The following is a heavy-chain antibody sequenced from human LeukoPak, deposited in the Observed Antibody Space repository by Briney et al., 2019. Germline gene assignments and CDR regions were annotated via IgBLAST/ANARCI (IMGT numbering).Heavy chain of an antibody. Sequence: KPSETLSLTCAVYGGSFSGYYWSWIRQPPGKGLEWIGEINHSGSTNYNPSLKSRVTISVDTSKNQFSLKLSSVTAADTAVYYCARRGRITLFGVVRNWFDPWGQGTLVTVSS. CDR1: GGSFSGYY. J-gene: IGHJ5*02. D-gene: IGHD3-3*01. V-gene: IGHV4-34*01. CDR2: INHSGST. CDR3: ARRGRITLFGVVRNWFDP.